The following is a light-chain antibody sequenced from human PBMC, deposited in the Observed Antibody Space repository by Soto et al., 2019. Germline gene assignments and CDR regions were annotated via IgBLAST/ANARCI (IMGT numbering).Light chain of an antibody. CDR1: QSVSTN. J-gene: IGKJ5*01. CDR2: GAS. Sequence: EIVLTQSPCTLSLSPGERATLSRRASQSVSTNLAWYQHKPGQAPRLLIYGASTGATGIPARFSGSGSGTEFTLTISSLQSEDFAVYYCQQYNNWPPITFGQGTRLEIK. CDR3: QQYNNWPPIT. V-gene: IGKV3-15*01.